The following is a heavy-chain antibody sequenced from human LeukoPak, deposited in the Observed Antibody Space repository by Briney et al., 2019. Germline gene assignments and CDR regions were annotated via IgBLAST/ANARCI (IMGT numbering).Heavy chain of an antibody. CDR1: GFTFSIYS. J-gene: IGHJ3*02. CDR3: AKDGGSTIDTSGYYYRNRKGAFDI. CDR2: INPDGGET. Sequence: PGGSLRLSCAASGFTFSIYSMSWVRQAPGEGLEWAANINPDGGETYYLDSVKCRMTISRDNAKNALSLQMNSLRAEDTAVYYCAKDGGSTIDTSGYYYRNRKGAFDIWGQGTMVTVSS. D-gene: IGHD3-22*01. V-gene: IGHV3-7*01.